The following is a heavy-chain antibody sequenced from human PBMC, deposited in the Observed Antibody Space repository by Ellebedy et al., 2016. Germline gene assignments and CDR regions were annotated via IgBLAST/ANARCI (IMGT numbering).Heavy chain of an antibody. V-gene: IGHV1-69*13. CDR3: ARVAIVGAKGEAVY. D-gene: IGHD1-26*01. CDR2: IIPIFGTA. J-gene: IGHJ4*02. Sequence: SVKVSCXASGGTFSSYAISWVRQAPGQGLEWMGGIIPIFGTANYAQKFQGRVTITADESTSTAYMELSSLRSEDTAVYYCARVAIVGAKGEAVYWGQGTLVTVSS. CDR1: GGTFSSYA.